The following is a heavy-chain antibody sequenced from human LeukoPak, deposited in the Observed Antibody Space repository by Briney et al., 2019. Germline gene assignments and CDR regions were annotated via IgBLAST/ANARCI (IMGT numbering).Heavy chain of an antibody. Sequence: SETLSLTCAVYGGSFSGYYWSWIRQPPGKGLEWIGSIYYSGSTYYNPSLKSRVTISVDTSKNQFSLKLSSVTAADTAVYYCARYSSSWYVYYFDYWGQGTLVTVSS. D-gene: IGHD6-13*01. CDR1: GGSFSGYY. CDR2: IYYSGST. CDR3: ARYSSSWYVYYFDY. V-gene: IGHV4-34*01. J-gene: IGHJ4*02.